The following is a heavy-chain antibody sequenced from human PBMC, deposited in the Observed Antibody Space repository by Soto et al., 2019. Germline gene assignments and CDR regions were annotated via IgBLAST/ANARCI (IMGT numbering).Heavy chain of an antibody. CDR2: ISAFNGDT. J-gene: IGHJ4*02. CDR3: ARDRSHYDSKDY. D-gene: IGHD3-22*01. V-gene: IGHV1-18*01. Sequence: QVKLVQSGGEVKKPGASVKVSCKTSGYTFSTYGISWMRQVPGQGLEWMGWISAFNGDTKSSQKVQGRLTMTTDTSTSTAYMELRSLTSVDTAIYYCARDRSHYDSKDYCGQGSLVTVSA. CDR1: GYTFSTYG.